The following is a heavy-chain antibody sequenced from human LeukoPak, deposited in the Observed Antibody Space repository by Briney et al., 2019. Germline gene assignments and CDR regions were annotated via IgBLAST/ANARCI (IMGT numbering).Heavy chain of an antibody. CDR3: GKTTTGYSSGRNPAWPIDY. Sequence: GGSLRLSCTASGFTFSSYAMYWVRQSPGKGLEWVSGIFGSGGSAHYADSVKGRFTISRDNSQNTVYLQMNSLKAEDTAVYYCGKTTTGYSSGRNPAWPIDYWGQGTLVSVSS. V-gene: IGHV3-23*01. D-gene: IGHD2-15*01. CDR2: IFGSGGSA. CDR1: GFTFSSYA. J-gene: IGHJ4*02.